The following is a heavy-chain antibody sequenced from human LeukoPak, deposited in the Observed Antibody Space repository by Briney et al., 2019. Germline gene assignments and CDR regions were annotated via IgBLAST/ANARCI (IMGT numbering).Heavy chain of an antibody. CDR2: ISAHSGDT. V-gene: IGHV1-18*04. J-gene: IGHJ4*02. CDR3: ARDQMVTVNIGAY. CDR1: GYTFTSYG. D-gene: IGHD5-18*01. Sequence: SVELSCKASGYTFTSYGFSWVRQAPGQGLEYMGWISAHSGDTNYAQKFQGRVTLTTDTSTSTAYMELRSLKSDDTAVYYCARDQMVTVNIGAYWGQGTLVTVSS.